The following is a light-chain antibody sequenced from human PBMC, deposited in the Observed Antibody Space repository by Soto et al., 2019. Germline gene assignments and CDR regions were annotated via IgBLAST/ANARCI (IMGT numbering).Light chain of an antibody. CDR2: EVN. Sequence: QSALTQPPSASGSPGQAVTIFCTGTSSDVGGYNYVSWYQQHPGKAPKLMIYEVNKRPSGVPDRFSGSKSGNTASLTVSGLQAEDEADYSCCSVAGSINFYVFGTGTKLTVL. CDR1: SSDVGGYNY. CDR3: CSVAGSINFYV. J-gene: IGLJ1*01. V-gene: IGLV2-8*01.